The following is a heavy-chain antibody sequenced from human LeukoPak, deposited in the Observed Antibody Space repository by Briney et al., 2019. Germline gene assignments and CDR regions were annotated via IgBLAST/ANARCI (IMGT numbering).Heavy chain of an antibody. J-gene: IGHJ4*02. CDR3: ARGNWNDSGWYGY. V-gene: IGHV1-69*06. Sequence: GASVKVSCKASGGTFSSYAISWVRQAPGQGLEWMGGIIPIFGTANYAQKFQGRVTITADKSTSTAYMELRSLRSDDTAVYYCARGNWNDSGWYGYWGQGTLVTVSS. CDR2: IIPIFGTA. D-gene: IGHD1-1*01. CDR1: GGTFSSYA.